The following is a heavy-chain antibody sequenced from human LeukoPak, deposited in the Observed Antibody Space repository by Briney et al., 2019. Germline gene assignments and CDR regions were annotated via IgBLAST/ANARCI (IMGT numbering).Heavy chain of an antibody. Sequence: GESLKISCKGSGYSFTSYWIGWVRQMPGKGLEWMGIFYPGDSDTRYSPSFQGQVTISADKSISTAYLQWSSLKASDTAMYYCARQDCSGGSCYYNWSDPWGQGTLVTVSS. CDR3: ARQDCSGGSCYYNWSDP. CDR1: GYSFTSYW. V-gene: IGHV5-51*01. CDR2: FYPGDSDT. J-gene: IGHJ5*02. D-gene: IGHD2-15*01.